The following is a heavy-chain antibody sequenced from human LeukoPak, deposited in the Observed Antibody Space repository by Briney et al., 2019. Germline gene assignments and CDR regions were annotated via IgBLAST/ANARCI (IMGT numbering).Heavy chain of an antibody. J-gene: IGHJ4*02. CDR2: ISAYNGNT. D-gene: IGHD3-10*01. CDR3: AREPAVEYYYGSGSYIPRFDY. CDR1: GYTFTSYG. V-gene: IGHV1-18*01. Sequence: ASVKVSCKASGYTFTSYGISWVRQAPGQGLEWMGWISAYNGNTNYAQKLQGRVTMTTDTSTSTAYMELRSLRSDDTAVYYCAREPAVEYYYGSGSYIPRFDYWGQGTLVTVSS.